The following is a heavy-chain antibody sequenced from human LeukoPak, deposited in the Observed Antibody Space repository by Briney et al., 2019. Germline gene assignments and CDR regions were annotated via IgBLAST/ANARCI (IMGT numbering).Heavy chain of an antibody. V-gene: IGHV3-30*18. D-gene: IGHD5-18*01. J-gene: IGHJ4*02. CDR1: GFTFSSYG. CDR2: ISYDGSNK. CDR3: VKDSGYSYGSQLGG. Sequence: GGSLRPSCAASGFTFSSYGMHWVRQAPGKGLEWVAVISYDGSNKYYADSVRGRFTISRDNSKNTLYLQMNSLRAEDTAVYYCVKDSGYSYGSQLGGWGQGTLVTVSS.